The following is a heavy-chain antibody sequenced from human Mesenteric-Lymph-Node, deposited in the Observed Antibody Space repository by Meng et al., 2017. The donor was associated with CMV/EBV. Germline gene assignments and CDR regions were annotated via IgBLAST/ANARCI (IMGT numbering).Heavy chain of an antibody. CDR3: ARAYGGNWFDP. D-gene: IGHD2-15*01. CDR1: GFTFSSYG. CDR2: IWYDGSNK. V-gene: IGHV3-33*01. Sequence: GESLKISCAASGFTFSSYGMHWVRQAPGKGLEWVAVIWYDGSNKYYADSVKGRFTISRDNSKNTLYLQMNSLRAEDTAVYYCARAYGGNWFDPWGQGTLVTVSS. J-gene: IGHJ5*02.